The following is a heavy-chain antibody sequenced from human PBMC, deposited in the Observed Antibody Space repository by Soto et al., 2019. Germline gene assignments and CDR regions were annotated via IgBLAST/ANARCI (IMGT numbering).Heavy chain of an antibody. CDR2: ISSSSSYI. CDR3: ARDLLPRCSGGSCYRSQDY. V-gene: IGHV3-21*01. Sequence: PGGSLRLSCAASGFTFSSYSMNWVRQAPGKGLEWVSSISSSSSYIYYADSVKGRFTISRDNANNSLYMQMNSLRAEDTAVYYCARDLLPRCSGGSCYRSQDYWGQGTLVTVSS. CDR1: GFTFSSYS. J-gene: IGHJ4*02. D-gene: IGHD2-15*01.